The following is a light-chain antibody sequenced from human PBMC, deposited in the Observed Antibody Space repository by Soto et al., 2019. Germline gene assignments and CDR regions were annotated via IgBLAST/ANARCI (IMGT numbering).Light chain of an antibody. CDR1: SRDVGGYNY. CDR2: DVN. V-gene: IGLV2-14*03. Sequence: QSALTQPASVSVSPGQAITISCAGTSRDVGGYNYVSWYQQHPGKVPRLIISDVNKRPSGVSDRFSGSKSGNTASLTISGLQAEDEADYYCASFTRSVTVVFGGGTKLTVL. CDR3: ASFTRSVTVV. J-gene: IGLJ2*01.